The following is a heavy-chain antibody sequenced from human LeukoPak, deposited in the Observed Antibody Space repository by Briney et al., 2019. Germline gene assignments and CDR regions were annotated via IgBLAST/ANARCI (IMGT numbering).Heavy chain of an antibody. V-gene: IGHV4-59*08. D-gene: IGHD2-2*01. J-gene: IGHJ6*03. CDR3: ARSIVVVPAAMQGYYYYYMDV. CDR1: GGSISSYY. CDR2: IYYSGST. Sequence: SETLSLTCTVSGGSISSYYWSWIRQPPGKGLEWIGYIYYSGSTNYNPSLKSRATISVDTSKNQFSLKLSSVTAADTAVYYCARSIVVVPAAMQGYYYYYMDVWGKGTTVTVSS.